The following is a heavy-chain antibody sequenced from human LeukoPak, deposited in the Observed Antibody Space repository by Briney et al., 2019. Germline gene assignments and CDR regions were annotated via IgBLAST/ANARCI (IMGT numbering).Heavy chain of an antibody. D-gene: IGHD6-13*01. CDR1: GYSISSGYY. Sequence: PSETLSLTCTVSGYSISSGYYWGWIRQPPGKGLEWIGSIYHSGSTYYNPSLKSRVTISVDTSKNQFSLKLSSVTAADTAVYYCARRRPYRQLAPDYWGQGTLVTVSS. J-gene: IGHJ4*02. CDR2: IYHSGST. CDR3: ARRRPYRQLAPDY. V-gene: IGHV4-38-2*02.